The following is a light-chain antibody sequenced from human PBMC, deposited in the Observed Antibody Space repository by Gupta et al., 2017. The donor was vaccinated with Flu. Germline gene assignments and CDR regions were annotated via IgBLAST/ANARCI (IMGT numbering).Light chain of an antibody. CDR1: SSNVENNY. V-gene: IGLV1-51*02. J-gene: IGLJ3*02. CDR3: GTWDSSLSAWV. CDR2: EKN. Sequence: SSSNVENNYVAWYQQLPGTAPKLLIYEKNKRPSGIPDRFAGSKADTSATLGITGLQTGDEADYYCGTWDSSLSAWVFGGGTKLTVL.